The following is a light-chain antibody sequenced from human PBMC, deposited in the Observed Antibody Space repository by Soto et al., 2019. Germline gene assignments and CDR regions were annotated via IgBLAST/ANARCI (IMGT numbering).Light chain of an antibody. J-gene: IGLJ3*02. CDR1: SSDVGDSNY. V-gene: IGLV2-14*01. CDR2: DVS. CDR3: SSYTSSSTRV. Sequence: QSVLTQPASVSGSPGQSITISCTGTSSDVGDSNYVSWYQQHPGKAPKVMIYDVSNRPSGVSNRFSGSKSGNTASLTISGLQAEDEADYYCSSYTSSSTRVFGGGTKVTVL.